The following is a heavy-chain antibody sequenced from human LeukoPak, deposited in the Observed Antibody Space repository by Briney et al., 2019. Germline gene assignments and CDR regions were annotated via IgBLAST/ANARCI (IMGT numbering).Heavy chain of an antibody. CDR2: ISWNSGSI. Sequence: GGSLRLSCAASGFTFSSYSMNWVRQAPGKGLEWVSGISWNSGSIGYADSVKGRFTISRDNAKNSLYLQMNSLRAEDTALYYCAKDIAAAGNFDYWGRGTLVTVSS. V-gene: IGHV3-9*01. D-gene: IGHD6-13*01. CDR1: GFTFSSYS. J-gene: IGHJ4*02. CDR3: AKDIAAAGNFDY.